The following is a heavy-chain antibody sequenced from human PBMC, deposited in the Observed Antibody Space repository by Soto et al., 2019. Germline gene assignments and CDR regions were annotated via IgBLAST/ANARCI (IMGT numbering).Heavy chain of an antibody. V-gene: IGHV4-34*01. CDR3: ARRGGVPAAISGFRVQFYFDY. D-gene: IGHD2-2*02. CDR1: GGSFSGYY. Sequence: SETLSLTCAVYGGSFSGYYWSWIRQPPGKGLEWIGEINHSGSTNYNPSLKSRVTISVDTSKNQFSLKLSSVTAADTAVYYCARRGGVPAAISGFRVQFYFDYWGQGTLVTVSS. CDR2: INHSGST. J-gene: IGHJ4*02.